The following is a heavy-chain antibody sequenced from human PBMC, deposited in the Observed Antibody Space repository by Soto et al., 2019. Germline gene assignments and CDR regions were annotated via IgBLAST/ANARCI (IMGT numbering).Heavy chain of an antibody. Sequence: GGSLRLSYAASGFTFSRYGMHWVRQAPGKGLEWVAVISYDGSNKYYADSVKGRFTISRHNSKNTLYLQMNSLTAEDTAVYYCAVGYCSSTSCYAPRLYYYGMDVWGQGTTVTVSS. D-gene: IGHD2-2*01. CDR3: AVGYCSSTSCYAPRLYYYGMDV. CDR1: GFTFSRYG. V-gene: IGHV3-30*03. J-gene: IGHJ6*02. CDR2: ISYDGSNK.